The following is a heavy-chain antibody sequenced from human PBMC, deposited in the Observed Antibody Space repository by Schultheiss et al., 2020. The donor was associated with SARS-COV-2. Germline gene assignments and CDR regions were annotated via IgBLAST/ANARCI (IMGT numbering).Heavy chain of an antibody. D-gene: IGHD3-22*01. CDR3: AKTSWLLRYYYYGMDV. CDR2: INPNSGGT. CDR1: GYTFTGYY. V-gene: IGHV1-2*02. Sequence: ASVKVSCKASGYTFTGYYVHWVRQAPGQGLEWMGWINPNSGGTNYAQKFQGRVTMTRDTSISTAYMELSRLRSDDTAVYYCAKTSWLLRYYYYGMDVWGQGTTVTVSS. J-gene: IGHJ6*02.